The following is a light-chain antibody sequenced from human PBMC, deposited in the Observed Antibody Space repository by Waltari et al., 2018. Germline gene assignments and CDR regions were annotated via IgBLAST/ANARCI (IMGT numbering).Light chain of an antibody. V-gene: IGKV1-39*01. CDR1: QSISSY. CDR3: QQSYSTPYT. J-gene: IGKJ2*01. Sequence: DIQMTQSPSSLSASVGDRVTITCRASQSISSYLNLYQQKPGKAPKLLIYAASSLQSGVPSSFSGSGSGTDFTLTIISLQPEDFATYYCQQSYSTPYTFGQGTKLEIK. CDR2: AAS.